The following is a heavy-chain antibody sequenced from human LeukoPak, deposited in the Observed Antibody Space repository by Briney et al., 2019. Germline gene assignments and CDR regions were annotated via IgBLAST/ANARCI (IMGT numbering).Heavy chain of an antibody. CDR2: IYYSGST. D-gene: IGHD3-22*01. J-gene: IGHJ4*02. V-gene: IGHV4-31*03. Sequence: PSQTLSLTCTVSGGSISSGGYYWSWIRQHPGKGLEWIGYIYYSGSTYYNPSLKSRVTISVDTSKNQFSLKLSSVTAADTAVYYCARDGTPYYYESSGYYPFDYWGQGTLVTVSS. CDR1: GGSISSGGYY. CDR3: ARDGTPYYYESSGYYPFDY.